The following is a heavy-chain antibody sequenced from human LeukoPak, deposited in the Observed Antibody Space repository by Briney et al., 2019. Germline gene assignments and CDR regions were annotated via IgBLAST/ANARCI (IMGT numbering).Heavy chain of an antibody. CDR2: VIPSVGRT. CDR3: ATPNFGGNSAYFDY. J-gene: IGHJ4*02. D-gene: IGHD4-23*01. Sequence: GASVKVSCKASGYTFTGYYMHWVRQAPGQGLEWMGGVIPSVGRTNYAQMLQGRATISADESTSTAYMELSSLRSEDTAVYYCATPNFGGNSAYFDYWGQGTLVTVSS. CDR1: GYTFTGYY. V-gene: IGHV1-69*13.